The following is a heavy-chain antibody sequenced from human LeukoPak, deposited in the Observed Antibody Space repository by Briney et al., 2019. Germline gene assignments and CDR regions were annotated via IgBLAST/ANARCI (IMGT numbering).Heavy chain of an antibody. Sequence: GGSLRLSCAASGFTFDDYAMHWVRQAPGKGLEWASGITWNSYSMGYADSVKGRFTITRDNAKNSLSLQMNSLRADDVALYYCAKSVGATTGGFDYWGQGTLVTVSS. J-gene: IGHJ4*02. CDR1: GFTFDDYA. V-gene: IGHV3-9*03. CDR2: ITWNSYSM. CDR3: AKSVGATTGGFDY. D-gene: IGHD1-26*01.